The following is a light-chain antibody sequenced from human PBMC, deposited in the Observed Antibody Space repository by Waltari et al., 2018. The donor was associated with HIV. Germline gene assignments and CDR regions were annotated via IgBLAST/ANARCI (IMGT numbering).Light chain of an antibody. CDR1: ENINTF. Sequence: DIQVTQSPSSLSASVGDRVTIICRTSENINTFLNWFQQKPGKIPRLVIYGASRLESGVPSRLSGTGSGTEFSLTISGLQPEDFATYYCLQGYSSILTFGPGTKVEVK. J-gene: IGKJ3*01. V-gene: IGKV1-39*01. CDR3: LQGYSSILT. CDR2: GAS.